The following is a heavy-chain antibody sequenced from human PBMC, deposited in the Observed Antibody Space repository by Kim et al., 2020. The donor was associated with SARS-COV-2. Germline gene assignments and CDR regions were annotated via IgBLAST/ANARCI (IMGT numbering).Heavy chain of an antibody. CDR3: TRGPF. Sequence: GSLRLSCAASGFSFSEWWMDWVRQALGKGPEWVARIDNDGTTTLYADSVKGRFTISRDNSKNTLYLQMTGLRADDTGVYYCTRGPFWGQGTLVTVSS. V-gene: IGHV3-74*01. J-gene: IGHJ4*02. CDR2: IDNDGTTT. CDR1: GFSFSEWW.